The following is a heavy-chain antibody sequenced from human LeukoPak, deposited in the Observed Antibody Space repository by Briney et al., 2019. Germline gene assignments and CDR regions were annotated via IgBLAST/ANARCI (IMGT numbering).Heavy chain of an antibody. Sequence: GGSLRLSCAASGFTFSSFAMNWVRQAPGKGLEWVSYISSSTSYTDYADSVKGRFTISRDNAKNSLSLQMNSLRDDDTAVYYCARVHIATGGFDYWGQGTLVTVSS. CDR3: ARVHIATGGFDY. J-gene: IGHJ4*02. D-gene: IGHD6-13*01. V-gene: IGHV3-21*05. CDR2: ISSSTSYT. CDR1: GFTFSSFA.